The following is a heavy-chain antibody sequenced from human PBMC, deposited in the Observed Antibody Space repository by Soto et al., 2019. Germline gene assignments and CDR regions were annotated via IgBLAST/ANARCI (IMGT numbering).Heavy chain of an antibody. J-gene: IGHJ5*02. CDR3: ARLDDFLSGYYKNWFDP. V-gene: IGHV1-18*01. Sequence: GASVKVSCTASGYTFTSYSITGVRQAPGQGIEWMGWISAYNGNTNYAQKLQGRVTMTTDTSTSTAYMELRSLRSVDTAVYYCARLDDFLSGYYKNWFDPWGQGTLVTVSS. CDR1: GYTFTSYS. D-gene: IGHD3-3*01. CDR2: ISAYNGNT.